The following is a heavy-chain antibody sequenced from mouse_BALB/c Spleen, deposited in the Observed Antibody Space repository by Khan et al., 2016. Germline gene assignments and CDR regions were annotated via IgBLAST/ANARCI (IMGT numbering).Heavy chain of an antibody. CDR2: INTETGEP. J-gene: IGHJ2*01. CDR3: ARHWDYLDY. V-gene: IGHV9-2-1*01. CDR1: GYTFTDYS. D-gene: IGHD4-1*01. Sequence: QIQLVQSGPELKKPGETVKISCKASGYTFTDYSMHWVKQAPGKGLKWMGWINTETGEPTYADDFKGRFAFSLETSASTAYLQINNLKNEDTATYFCARHWDYLDYWGQDTTLTISS.